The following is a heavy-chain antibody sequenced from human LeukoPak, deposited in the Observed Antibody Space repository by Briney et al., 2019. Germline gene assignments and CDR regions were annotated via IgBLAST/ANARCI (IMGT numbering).Heavy chain of an antibody. Sequence: SETLSLTCTVSGGSISSYYWSWIRQPPGKGLEWIGYIYYSGSTNYNPSLKSRITISVDTSKNQFSLKLSSVTAADTAVYYCARRGMIAAAIEAFDIWGQGTMVTVSS. CDR2: IYYSGST. V-gene: IGHV4-59*08. D-gene: IGHD6-13*01. CDR1: GGSISSYY. CDR3: ARRGMIAAAIEAFDI. J-gene: IGHJ3*02.